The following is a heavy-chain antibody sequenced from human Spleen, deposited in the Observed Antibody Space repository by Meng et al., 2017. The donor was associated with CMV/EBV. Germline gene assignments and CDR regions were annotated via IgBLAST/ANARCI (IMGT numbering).Heavy chain of an antibody. V-gene: IGHV4-61*01. Sequence: GGSVNSGSNYWSWIRQPPGKGLEWIGYIYYNGSTNYNPSLKSRVTISVDTSKNQFSLKLTSVTAADTAVYYCARGVLVMVYATLDYWGQGALVTVSS. D-gene: IGHD2-8*01. CDR3: ARGVLVMVYATLDY. CDR1: GGSVNSGSNY. J-gene: IGHJ4*02. CDR2: IYYNGST.